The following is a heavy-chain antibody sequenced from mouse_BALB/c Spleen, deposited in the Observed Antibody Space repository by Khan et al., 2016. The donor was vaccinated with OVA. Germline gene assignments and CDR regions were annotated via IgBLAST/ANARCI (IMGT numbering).Heavy chain of an antibody. Sequence: QVQLQQPGAELVRPGASVKLSCEASGYTFTSYWMNWVKQSPEQGLEWIGRIDPYDSETHYNQNFKDKAILTVDKSSSTAYMQLSSLASEDSSVYFCTRNPFAYWGQGTLVTVSA. V-gene: IGHV1-52*01. CDR2: IDPYDSET. CDR3: TRNPFAY. J-gene: IGHJ3*01. CDR1: GYTFTSYW.